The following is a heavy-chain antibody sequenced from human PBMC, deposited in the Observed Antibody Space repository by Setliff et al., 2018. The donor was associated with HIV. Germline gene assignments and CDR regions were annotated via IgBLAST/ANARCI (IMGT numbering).Heavy chain of an antibody. CDR2: INNDETIT. CDR3: ATLWMRGGYFDT. Sequence: QTGGSLSLSCAASGFTFNSYWMHWVRQAPGKGLMWVSHINNDETITKYADSVKGRFTISRDNAKNTVYLQMNSLRPEDTAVYYCATLWMRGGYFDTWGQGTLVTVSS. V-gene: IGHV3-74*01. CDR1: GFTFNSYW. J-gene: IGHJ4*02. D-gene: IGHD2-15*01.